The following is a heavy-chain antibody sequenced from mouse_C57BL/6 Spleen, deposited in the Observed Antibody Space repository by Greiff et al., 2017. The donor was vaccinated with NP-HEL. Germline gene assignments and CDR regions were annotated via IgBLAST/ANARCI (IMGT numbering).Heavy chain of an antibody. D-gene: IGHD1-1*01. CDR3: ARSGVVATDY. V-gene: IGHV1-54*01. J-gene: IGHJ2*01. CDR1: GYAFTNYL. CDR2: INPGSGGT. Sequence: VQLVESGAELVRPGTSVKVSCKASGYAFTNYLIEWVKQRPGQGLEWIGVINPGSGGTNYNEKFKGKATLTADKSSSTAYMQLSSLTSEDSAVYFCARSGVVATDYWGQGTTLTVSS.